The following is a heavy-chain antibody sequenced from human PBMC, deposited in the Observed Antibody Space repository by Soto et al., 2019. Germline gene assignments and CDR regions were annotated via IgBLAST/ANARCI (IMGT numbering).Heavy chain of an antibody. CDR1: GFTFSSYS. J-gene: IGHJ5*02. Sequence: EVQLVESGGGLVQPGGSLRLSCAASGFTFSSYSMNWVRQAPGKGLEWVSYISSSSSTIYYADSVKGRFTISRDNAKNSLYLQMNSLRDEDTAVYYCARDWDPMGSGWWGNRFDPWGQGNLVTVSS. V-gene: IGHV3-48*02. CDR2: ISSSSSTI. CDR3: ARDWDPMGSGWWGNRFDP. D-gene: IGHD6-19*01.